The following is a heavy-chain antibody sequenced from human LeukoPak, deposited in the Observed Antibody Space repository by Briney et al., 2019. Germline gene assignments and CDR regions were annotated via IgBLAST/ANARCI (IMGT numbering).Heavy chain of an antibody. D-gene: IGHD6-13*01. CDR2: ISSSSSYI. CDR3: ARDGGSSWYYFDY. Sequence: PGGSLRLSCAASGFTFSSYSMNWVRQAPGKGLEWVSSISSSSSYIYYADSVKGRFTISRDNAKNSLYLQMNSLRAEDTAVYYCARDGGSSWYYFDYWGQGNLVTVSS. J-gene: IGHJ4*02. V-gene: IGHV3-21*01. CDR1: GFTFSSYS.